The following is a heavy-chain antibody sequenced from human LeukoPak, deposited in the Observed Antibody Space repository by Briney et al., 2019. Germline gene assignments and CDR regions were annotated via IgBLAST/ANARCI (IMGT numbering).Heavy chain of an antibody. CDR1: GFTFSSYW. Sequence: GGSLRLSCAASGFTFSSYWMNWVRQAPGKGLEWVANIKQDGTEKLYVDSVKGRFTISRDNARNSLYLQMNSLRGEDTAVYYCARAGGFRFFSPHDAFDIWGQGTMVTVSS. CDR2: IKQDGTEK. J-gene: IGHJ3*02. CDR3: ARAGGFRFFSPHDAFDI. V-gene: IGHV3-7*01. D-gene: IGHD3-3*01.